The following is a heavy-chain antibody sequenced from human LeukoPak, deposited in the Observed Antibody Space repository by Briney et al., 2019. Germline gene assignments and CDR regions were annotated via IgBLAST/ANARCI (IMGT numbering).Heavy chain of an antibody. D-gene: IGHD3-16*01. CDR2: INHSGST. CDR3: ARPIRD. Sequence: PSETLSLTCAVYGGSFSGYYWSWIRQPPGKGLEWIGEINHSGSTNYNPSLKSRVTISVDTSKNQFSLKLSSVTAADTAVYYCARPIRDWGQGTLVTVSS. CDR1: GGSFSGYY. J-gene: IGHJ4*02. V-gene: IGHV4-34*01.